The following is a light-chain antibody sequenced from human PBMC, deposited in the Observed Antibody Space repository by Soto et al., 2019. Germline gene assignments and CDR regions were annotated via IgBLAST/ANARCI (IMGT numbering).Light chain of an antibody. CDR1: QSVSSN. CDR2: GAS. J-gene: IGKJ1*01. V-gene: IGKV3-15*01. CDR3: QQYNNWPPWT. Sequence: EIVMTQSPATLSVSPGDRATPSCRASQSVSSNLAWYQQKPGQAPRLLIYGASTRATGIPARFSGSGSGTEFTLTISSLQSEDFAVYYCQQYNNWPPWTFGQGTKV.